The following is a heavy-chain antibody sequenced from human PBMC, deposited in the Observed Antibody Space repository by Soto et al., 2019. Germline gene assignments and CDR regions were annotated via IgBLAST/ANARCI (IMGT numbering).Heavy chain of an antibody. J-gene: IGHJ4*02. D-gene: IGHD3-22*01. CDR1: GYTFTSYG. CDR3: ARGGYYDSSGYFTLYFDY. CDR2: ISAYNGNT. V-gene: IGHV1-18*01. Sequence: GASVKVSCKASGYTFTSYGISWVRQAPGQGLEWMGWISAYNGNTNYAQKLQGRVTMTTDTSTSTAYMELRSLRSDDTAVYYCARGGYYDSSGYFTLYFDYWGQGTLVTVSS.